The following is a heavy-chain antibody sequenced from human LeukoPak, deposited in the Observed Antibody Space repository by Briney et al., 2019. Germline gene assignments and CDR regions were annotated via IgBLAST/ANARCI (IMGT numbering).Heavy chain of an antibody. J-gene: IGHJ6*02. CDR3: ARGSGYSYGYYYYGMGV. D-gene: IGHD5-18*01. Sequence: SETLPLTCAVYGGSFSGYYWSWIRQPPGKGLEWIGEINHSGSTNYNPSLKSRVTISVDTSKNQFSLKLSSVTAADTAVYYCARGSGYSYGYYYYGMGVWGQGTTVTVSS. CDR1: GGSFSGYY. CDR2: INHSGST. V-gene: IGHV4-34*01.